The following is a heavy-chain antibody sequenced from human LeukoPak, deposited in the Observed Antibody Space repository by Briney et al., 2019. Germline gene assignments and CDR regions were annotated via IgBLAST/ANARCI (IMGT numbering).Heavy chain of an antibody. CDR2: ISGSGGST. Sequence: WGSLTLSCAASGFTFSSYAMSWVGQAPGKGLEWVSAISGSGGSTYYADSVKGRFTISRDNSKNTLYLQMNSLRAEDTAVYYCAKDMGIAVALDYWGRGTLVTVSS. CDR1: GFTFSSYA. D-gene: IGHD6-19*01. CDR3: AKDMGIAVALDY. V-gene: IGHV3-23*01. J-gene: IGHJ4*02.